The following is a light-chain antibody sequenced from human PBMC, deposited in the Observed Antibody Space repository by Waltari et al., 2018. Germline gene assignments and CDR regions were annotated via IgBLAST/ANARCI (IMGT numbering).Light chain of an antibody. CDR1: SSSFGRNY. CDR3: AAWDDSLSGLWV. J-gene: IGLJ3*02. Sequence: QSVLTQPPSVSGSPGQRVTISCSGSSSSFGRNYVFWYQQLPGTAPKLLIYRNDQRLSGFPDRCSGSKSGPSASLAISGLQSEDEAAYYCAAWDDSLSGLWVFGGGTMLTVL. V-gene: IGLV1-47*01. CDR2: RND.